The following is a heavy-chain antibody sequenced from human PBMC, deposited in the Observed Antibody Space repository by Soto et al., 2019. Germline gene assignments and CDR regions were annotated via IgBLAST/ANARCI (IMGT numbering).Heavy chain of an antibody. V-gene: IGHV3-21*01. Sequence: GGSLRLSCAASGFTFSSYSMNWVRQAPGKGLEWVSSISSSSSYIYYADSVKGRFTISRDNAKNSLYLQMNSLRAEDTAVYYCARDLDDFWSGGMDVWGQGTTVTVSS. CDR3: ARDLDDFWSGGMDV. D-gene: IGHD3-3*01. J-gene: IGHJ6*02. CDR2: ISSSSSYI. CDR1: GFTFSSYS.